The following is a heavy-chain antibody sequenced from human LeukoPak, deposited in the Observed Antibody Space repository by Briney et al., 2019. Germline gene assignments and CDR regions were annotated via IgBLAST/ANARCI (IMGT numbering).Heavy chain of an antibody. D-gene: IGHD3-3*01. CDR1: GGSIYSSNW. V-gene: IGHV4-4*02. Sequence: SETLSLTCTLSGGSIYSSNWWAWVRQPPGKGLEWIREINHSGSPNNNPSLKSRVSISFDTSKNQFSLKLTSVTAADTAVYYCGSRRTAMFGVIKGPIDYWGQGTLVTVSS. J-gene: IGHJ4*02. CDR2: INHSGSP. CDR3: GSRRTAMFGVIKGPIDY.